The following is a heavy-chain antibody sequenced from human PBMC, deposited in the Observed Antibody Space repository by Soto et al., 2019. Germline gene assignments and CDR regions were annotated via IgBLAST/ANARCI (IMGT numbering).Heavy chain of an antibody. D-gene: IGHD3-10*01. CDR2: INPNSGGT. Sequence: QVQLVQSGAEVKKPGASVKVSCKASGYTFTGYYMPWVRQAPGQGLEWMGWINPNSGGTNYAQKFQGWATMTRDTSISTAYMELSRLRSDDTAVYYCARDVGELLYNWFDPWGQGTLVTVSS. CDR3: ARDVGELLYNWFDP. CDR1: GYTFTGYY. V-gene: IGHV1-2*04. J-gene: IGHJ5*02.